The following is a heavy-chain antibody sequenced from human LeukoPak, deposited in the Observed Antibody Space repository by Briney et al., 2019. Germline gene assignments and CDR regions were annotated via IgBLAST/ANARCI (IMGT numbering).Heavy chain of an antibody. CDR1: GFTFRSYS. J-gene: IGHJ4*02. D-gene: IGHD2-2*01. CDR2: ISSASGSI. Sequence: GGSLRLSCAASGFTFRSYSMNWVRQAPGKGLEWVSYISSASGSIYYADSVKGRFTISRDNAKNSLFLQMNSLRAEDTAVYYCARLPAYCSSTNCYYDYWGQGTLVTVSS. CDR3: ARLPAYCSSTNCYYDY. V-gene: IGHV3-48*04.